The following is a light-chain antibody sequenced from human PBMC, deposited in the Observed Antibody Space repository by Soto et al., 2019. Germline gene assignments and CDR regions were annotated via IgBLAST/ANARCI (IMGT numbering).Light chain of an antibody. Sequence: DIQMTQSPSTLSASVGDRVTITCRASQSISTYLNWYQQKVGRAPTLLIYAASRLQSGVPSRFCGDGSGTDLPLTFSRLQPGDFAMYFCQQCYSSPRTFGQGTNVEVK. CDR3: QQCYSSPRT. CDR1: QSISTY. V-gene: IGKV1-39*01. J-gene: IGKJ1*01. CDR2: AAS.